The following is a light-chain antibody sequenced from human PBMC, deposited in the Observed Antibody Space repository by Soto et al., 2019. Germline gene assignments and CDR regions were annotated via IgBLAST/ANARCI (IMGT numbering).Light chain of an antibody. CDR1: QSVSTN. J-gene: IGKJ4*01. V-gene: IGKV3-15*01. CDR2: GAS. CDR3: QQYNEWPLT. Sequence: ETVMTQSPATLSVSPGERATLSCGASQSVSTNLAWYQQKPGQVPRLLIYGASTRASDIPARFSGSGSGTEFTLTISSLQSEDFAVYYCQQYNEWPLTFGGGTKVETK.